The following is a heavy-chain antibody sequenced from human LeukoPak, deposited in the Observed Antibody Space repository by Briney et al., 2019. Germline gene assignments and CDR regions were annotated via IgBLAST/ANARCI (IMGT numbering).Heavy chain of an antibody. D-gene: IGHD2-2*01. CDR1: GYTFTSYG. V-gene: IGHV1-18*01. CDR3: ARDHCSSTSCSSTPTNWFDP. CDR2: ISAYNGNT. Sequence: ASVKVSCKASGYTFTSYGISWVRQAPGQGLEWMGWISAYNGNTNYAQKLQGSVTMTTDTSTSTAYMELRSLRSDDTAVYYCARDHCSSTSCSSTPTNWFDPWGQGTLVTVSS. J-gene: IGHJ5*02.